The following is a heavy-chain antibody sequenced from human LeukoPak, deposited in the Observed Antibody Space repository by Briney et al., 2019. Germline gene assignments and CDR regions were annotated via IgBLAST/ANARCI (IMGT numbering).Heavy chain of an antibody. CDR1: GGSFSGYY. CDR3: ARGILGYCSGGSCYSFPH. J-gene: IGHJ1*01. D-gene: IGHD2-15*01. CDR2: INHSGST. Sequence: PSETLSLTCAAYGGSFSGYYWSWIRQPPGKGMEWIGEINHSGSTNYNPSLKSRVTISVDTSKNQFSLKLSSVTAADTAVYYCARGILGYCSGGSCYSFPHWGQGTLVTVSS. V-gene: IGHV4-34*01.